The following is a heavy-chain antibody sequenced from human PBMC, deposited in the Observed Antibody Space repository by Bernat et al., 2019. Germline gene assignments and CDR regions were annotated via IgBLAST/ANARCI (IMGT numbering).Heavy chain of an antibody. J-gene: IGHJ4*02. V-gene: IGHV3-23*01. Sequence: EVQLLESGGGLVQPGGSLRLSCAASGFTFSSYAMSWVRQAPGKGLEWVSAISGSGGSTYYADSVKGRFTISRDNSKNTLYLQMNSLRAEDTAIYYCAKVYYDSSGSYYFDYWGQGTLVTVSS. D-gene: IGHD3-22*01. CDR2: ISGSGGST. CDR1: GFTFSSYA. CDR3: AKVYYDSSGSYYFDY.